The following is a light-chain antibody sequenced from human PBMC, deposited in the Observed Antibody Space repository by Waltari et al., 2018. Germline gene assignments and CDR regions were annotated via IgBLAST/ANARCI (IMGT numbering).Light chain of an antibody. J-gene: IGLJ3*02. CDR3: QLWDSRSNHLV. Sequence: SYVVTQPPSGSVAPGQTATINWEGDNIERKGFPWYQPNAGQAPVLVVYDASDRPPGIPARLSCSNSGNTATLTIRRVEAGDEADYYCQLWDSRSNHLVFGGGTKLTVL. CDR1: NIERKG. CDR2: DAS. V-gene: IGLV3-21*02.